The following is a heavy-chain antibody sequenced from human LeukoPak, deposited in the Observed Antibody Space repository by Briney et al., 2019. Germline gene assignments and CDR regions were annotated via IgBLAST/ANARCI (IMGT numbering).Heavy chain of an antibody. D-gene: IGHD3-9*01. CDR3: AKVLSEGYLPGYYNPFDS. J-gene: IGHJ4*02. CDR2: ISYEGNNI. V-gene: IGHV3-30*18. CDR1: GFTFSSYA. Sequence: GGSLRLSCAASGFTFSSYAMHWVRQAPGKGLEWVAVISYEGNNIYYVDSVKGRFTISRDNSKNTLFLQTNSLRAEDTAVYYCAKVLSEGYLPGYYNPFDSWGRGTLVTVSS.